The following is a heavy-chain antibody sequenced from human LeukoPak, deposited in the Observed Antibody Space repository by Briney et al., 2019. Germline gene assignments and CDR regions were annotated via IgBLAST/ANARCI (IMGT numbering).Heavy chain of an antibody. Sequence: GGSLRLSCAASGFTFSIYAMSWVRQAPGKGLEWVSGISGSGGSTYYADSVKGQFTISRDNSKNTLYLQMNSLRAEDTAVYYCAKKGATTPDYWGQGTLVTVSS. CDR3: AKKGATTPDY. D-gene: IGHD1-26*01. V-gene: IGHV3-23*01. CDR2: ISGSGGST. CDR1: GFTFSIYA. J-gene: IGHJ4*02.